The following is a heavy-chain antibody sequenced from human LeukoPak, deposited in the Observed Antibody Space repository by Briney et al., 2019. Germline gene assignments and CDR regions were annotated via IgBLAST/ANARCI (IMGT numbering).Heavy chain of an antibody. V-gene: IGHV3-23*01. CDR2: ISGSGGST. D-gene: IGHD6-19*01. CDR3: AKNTIAVAGYYYYGMDV. J-gene: IGHJ6*02. Sequence: GSLRLSCAASGFTFSSYAMSWVRQAPGKGLEWVSAISGSGGSTYYADSVKGRFTISRDNSKSTLYLQMNSLRAEDTAVYYCAKNTIAVAGYYYYGMDVWGQGTTVTVSS. CDR1: GFTFSSYA.